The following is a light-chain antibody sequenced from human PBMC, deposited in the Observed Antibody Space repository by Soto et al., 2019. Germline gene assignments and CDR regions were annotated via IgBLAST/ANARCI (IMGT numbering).Light chain of an antibody. V-gene: IGKV3-15*01. J-gene: IGKJ5*01. CDR1: QSVSSN. CDR2: GAS. Sequence: EIVMTQSPATLSVSPGERATLSCRASQSVSSNLAWYQQKPGQAPRLLIYGASTRATGIPARCSGIRSATDFTLTISSLQSEDFALYYCQQYNNWPPTFGQGTRLEIK. CDR3: QQYNNWPPT.